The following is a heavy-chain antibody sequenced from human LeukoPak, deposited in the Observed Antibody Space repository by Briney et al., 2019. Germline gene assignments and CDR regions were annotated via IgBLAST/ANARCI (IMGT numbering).Heavy chain of an antibody. CDR3: AKDRIRTEWPRFDY. CDR1: GFTFSFYA. CDR2: ISGSDGST. Sequence: GGSLRLSCAASGFTFSFYAMSWVHQAPGKGLEWVSAISGSDGSTYYADSVKGRFTISRDNSKNTLYLQMNSLRAEDTAVYYCAKDRIRTEWPRFDYWGQGTLVTVSS. J-gene: IGHJ4*02. D-gene: IGHD5-12*01. V-gene: IGHV3-23*01.